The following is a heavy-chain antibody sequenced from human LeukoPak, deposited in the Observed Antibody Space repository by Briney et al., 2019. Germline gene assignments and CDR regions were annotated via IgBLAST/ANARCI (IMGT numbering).Heavy chain of an antibody. CDR1: GFTFGDYA. J-gene: IGHJ6*02. Sequence: SGGSLILSCTASGFTFGDYAMGWVRQAPGKGLEWVGFIRSKAYGGTIEYAASVEGRLTISRDDSKSIAYLQMNSLKTEDTAMYYCSRHGGVRKRYDNSKYYSYYGMDVWGQGTTVTVSS. CDR3: SRHGGVRKRYDNSKYYSYYGMDV. V-gene: IGHV3-49*04. CDR2: IRSKAYGGTI. D-gene: IGHD4-11*01.